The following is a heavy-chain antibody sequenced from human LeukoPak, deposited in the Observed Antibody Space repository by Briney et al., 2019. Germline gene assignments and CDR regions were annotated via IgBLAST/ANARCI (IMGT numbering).Heavy chain of an antibody. V-gene: IGHV3-30-3*01. CDR2: ISYDGSNK. J-gene: IGHJ6*02. Sequence: GGSLRLSCAASGFTFSSYAMHWVRQAPGKGLEWVAVISYDGSNKYYADSVKGRFTISRDNSKNTLYLQMNSLRAEDTAVYYCARIGENNYYYGMDVWGQGTTVTVSS. CDR1: GFTFSSYA. D-gene: IGHD1/OR15-1a*01. CDR3: ARIGENNYYYGMDV.